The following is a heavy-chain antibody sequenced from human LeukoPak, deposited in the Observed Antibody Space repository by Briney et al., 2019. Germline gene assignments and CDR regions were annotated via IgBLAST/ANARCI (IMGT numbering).Heavy chain of an antibody. Sequence: GASVKVSCKASGYSFTNYAMNWVRQAPGQGLEWMGWINPNSGGTNYAQKFQGRVTMTRDTSISTAYMELSRLRSDDTAVYYCARVARDILTGYLLPGDYWGQGTLVTVSS. CDR1: GYSFTNYA. D-gene: IGHD3-9*01. J-gene: IGHJ4*02. CDR3: ARVARDILTGYLLPGDY. V-gene: IGHV1-2*02. CDR2: INPNSGGT.